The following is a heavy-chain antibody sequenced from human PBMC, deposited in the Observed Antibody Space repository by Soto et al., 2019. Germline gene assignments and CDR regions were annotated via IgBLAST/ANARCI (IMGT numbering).Heavy chain of an antibody. CDR2: ISYDGSNK. D-gene: IGHD1-20*01. CDR1: GFTFSAYA. Sequence: QVQLVESGGGVVQPGRSLRLSCAASGFTFSAYAMHWVRQAPGKGLEWVAVISYDGSNKYYAVSVKDRFSISRDKDTLFLQMNSLRPEDTAVYFCTKHRQSIIIPSAIGYFDFWGQGSLVTVSS. CDR3: TKHRQSIIIPSAIGYFDF. V-gene: IGHV3-30*18. J-gene: IGHJ4*02.